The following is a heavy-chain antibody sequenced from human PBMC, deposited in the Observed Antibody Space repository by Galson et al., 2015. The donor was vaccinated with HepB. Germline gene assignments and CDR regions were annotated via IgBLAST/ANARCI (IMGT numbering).Heavy chain of an antibody. V-gene: IGHV3-30-3*01. D-gene: IGHD2-21*02. CDR2: ISHDGSEK. J-gene: IGHJ4*02. CDR3: VGTPEIVVAVGDCYFDS. Sequence: SLRLSCAASGFMFSGYSMHWVRQAPGKGLEWVAAISHDGSEKYYADSGKGRFTISRDNSNSTLFVQMNSLRAEDTALYYCVGTPEIVVAVGDCYFDSWGQGTLVTVSS. CDR1: GFMFSGYS.